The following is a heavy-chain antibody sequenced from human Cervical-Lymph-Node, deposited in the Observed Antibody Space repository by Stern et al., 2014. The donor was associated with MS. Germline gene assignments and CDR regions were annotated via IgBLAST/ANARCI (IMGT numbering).Heavy chain of an antibody. D-gene: IGHD2-2*01. CDR3: ASSIVVVPAAENKGFDP. V-gene: IGHV3-21*01. CDR2: ISSTSPYI. Sequence: EAQLVESGGGLVKPGGSLRVSCVGSGFNLSSYAMNWVRQAPGKGLEWVSSISSTSPYIYYADSVKGRFTISRDNAKNSLFLQMTSLRAEDTAVYYCASSIVVVPAAENKGFDPWGQGTLVTVSS. J-gene: IGHJ5*02. CDR1: GFNLSSYA.